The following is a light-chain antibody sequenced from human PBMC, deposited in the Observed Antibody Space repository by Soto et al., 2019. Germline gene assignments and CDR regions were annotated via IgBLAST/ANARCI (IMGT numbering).Light chain of an antibody. CDR2: EVS. CDR3: CSYAGSSTFRL. J-gene: IGLJ3*02. V-gene: IGLV2-23*02. CDR1: SSDVGSYNL. Sequence: QSALTQPASVSGSPGQSITISCTGTSSDVGSYNLVSWYQQQPGKAPKLIIYEVSKWPSGVSNRFSGSKSGSTASLTISGLQAEDEADYYCCSYAGSSTFRLFGGGTKVTVL.